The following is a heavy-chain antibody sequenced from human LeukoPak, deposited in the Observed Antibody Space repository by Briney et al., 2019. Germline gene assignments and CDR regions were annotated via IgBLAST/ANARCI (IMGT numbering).Heavy chain of an antibody. CDR1: GVSFSGYY. Sequence: SETLSLTCAVYGVSFSGYYWSWIRQPPGKGLEWIGEINHSGSTNYNPSLKSRVTISVDTSKNQFSLKLSSVTAADTAVYYCARGRKERGYSYGYKGGEFDYWGQGTLVTVSS. CDR2: INHSGST. CDR3: ARGRKERGYSYGYKGGEFDY. J-gene: IGHJ4*02. V-gene: IGHV4-34*01. D-gene: IGHD5-18*01.